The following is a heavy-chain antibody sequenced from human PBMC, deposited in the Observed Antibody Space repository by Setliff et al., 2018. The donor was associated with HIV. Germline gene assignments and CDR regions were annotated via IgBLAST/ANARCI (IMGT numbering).Heavy chain of an antibody. J-gene: IGHJ4*02. V-gene: IGHV1-2*02. CDR3: ARDNRTGYSGGWPLDY. CDR1: GYQFTAYY. CDR2: INPNTGDT. Sequence: GASVMVSCKASGYQFTAYYMHWVRQAPGQGLEWLGWINPNTGDTQYAQKFQGRVTVTRGSPIRTAYLEVNRLRSDDTAIYYCARDNRTGYSGGWPLDYWGQGTLVTVSS. D-gene: IGHD2-15*01.